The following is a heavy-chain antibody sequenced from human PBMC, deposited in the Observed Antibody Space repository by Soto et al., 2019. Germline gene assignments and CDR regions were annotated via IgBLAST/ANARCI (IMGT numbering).Heavy chain of an antibody. D-gene: IGHD2-15*01. J-gene: IGHJ3*02. CDR2: ISGSGGST. Sequence: GGSLRLSCAASGFTFSSYAMSWVRQAPGKGLEWVSAISGSGGSTYYADSVKGRFTISRDNSKNTLYLQMNSLRAEDTAVYYCAKDQDAVVVVAARWNGAFDIWGQGTMVTVSS. CDR1: GFTFSSYA. V-gene: IGHV3-23*01. CDR3: AKDQDAVVVVAARWNGAFDI.